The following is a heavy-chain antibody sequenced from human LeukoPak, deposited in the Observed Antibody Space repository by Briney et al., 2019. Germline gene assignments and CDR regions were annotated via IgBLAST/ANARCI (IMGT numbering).Heavy chain of an antibody. CDR3: ARGYCSSTSCHQPYYYYGMDV. D-gene: IGHD2-2*01. CDR1: GYTFTGYY. CDR2: IDPNSGGT. V-gene: IGHV1-2*04. Sequence: ASVKVSCKASGYTFTGYYMHWVRQAPGQGLGWMGWIDPNSGGTNYAQKFQGWVTMTRDTSISTAYMELSRLRSDDTAVYYCARGYCSSTSCHQPYYYYGMDVWGQGTTVTVSS. J-gene: IGHJ6*02.